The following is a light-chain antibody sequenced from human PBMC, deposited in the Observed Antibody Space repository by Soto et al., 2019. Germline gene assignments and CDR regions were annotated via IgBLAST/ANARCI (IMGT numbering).Light chain of an antibody. Sequence: EIVLTQSPATLSLSPGERATLSCRASQSVSKYLAWYQQKPGQAPRLLIHDASNRATGIPDRFSGSGSGTDFTLTISSLEPEDFGVYDCQQRSNWPQITFGGGTKVEIK. J-gene: IGKJ4*01. V-gene: IGKV3-11*01. CDR1: QSVSKY. CDR2: DAS. CDR3: QQRSNWPQIT.